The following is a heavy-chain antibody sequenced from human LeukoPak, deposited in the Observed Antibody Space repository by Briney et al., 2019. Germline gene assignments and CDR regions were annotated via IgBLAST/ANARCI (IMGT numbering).Heavy chain of an antibody. Sequence: GGSLRLSCAVSGFTFDDYAMHWVRQAPGKGLEWVAGISWTSTNIVYADSVKGRFTISRDNAKNSLYLQMNSLRAEDTALYYCAKDVRLFEYFEFWGQGALVTVSS. V-gene: IGHV3-9*01. CDR2: ISWTSTNI. D-gene: IGHD3-16*01. CDR3: AKDVRLFEYFEF. J-gene: IGHJ4*02. CDR1: GFTFDDYA.